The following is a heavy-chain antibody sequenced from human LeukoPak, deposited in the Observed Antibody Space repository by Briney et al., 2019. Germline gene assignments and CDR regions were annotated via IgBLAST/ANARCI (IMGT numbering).Heavy chain of an antibody. CDR1: GYTFTGYY. Sequence: GASVKVSCKASGYTFTGYYMHWVRQAPGQGLEWMGWINPNSGGTNYAQKFQGRVTMTRDTSISTAYMELSRLRSDDTAVYYCARDGDVYDSSGCQDYWGQGTLVTVSS. CDR3: ARDGDVYDSSGCQDY. D-gene: IGHD3-22*01. J-gene: IGHJ4*02. CDR2: INPNSGGT. V-gene: IGHV1-2*02.